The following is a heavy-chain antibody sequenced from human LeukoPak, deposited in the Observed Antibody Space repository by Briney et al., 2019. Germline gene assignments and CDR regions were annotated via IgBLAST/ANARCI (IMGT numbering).Heavy chain of an antibody. V-gene: IGHV3-74*01. CDR1: GFTFSSYW. D-gene: IGHD5-24*01. CDR2: INSDGGST. Sequence: GGSLRLSCAASGFTFSSYWMHWVRQAPGKGRVWVSRINSDGGSTSYADSVKGRFTISRHNAKNTLYLQMNSLRAEDTAVYYCARRIQGMAPYYFDYWGQGTLVTVSS. J-gene: IGHJ4*02. CDR3: ARRIQGMAPYYFDY.